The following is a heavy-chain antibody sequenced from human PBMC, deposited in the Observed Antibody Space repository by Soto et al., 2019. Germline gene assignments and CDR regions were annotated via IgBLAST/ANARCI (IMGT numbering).Heavy chain of an antibody. D-gene: IGHD1-7*01. J-gene: IGHJ4*02. V-gene: IGHV3-23*01. CDR2: VSASGLNT. Sequence: EVQLLESGGKLVQPGGSLTLSCAASGFTFSTYAMAWVRQAPGKGLEWVSGVSASGLNTDYADPVKGRFYISRDNSKNTVSLHMNSLRAEDTALYYCAKARPRRNSGYFFDYWVQGTPVTVSS. CDR1: GFTFSTYA. CDR3: AKARPRRNSGYFFDY.